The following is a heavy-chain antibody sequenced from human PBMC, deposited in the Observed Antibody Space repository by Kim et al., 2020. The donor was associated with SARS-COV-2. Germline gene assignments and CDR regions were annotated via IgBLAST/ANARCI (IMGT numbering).Heavy chain of an antibody. CDR3: AIAHFGSGTYHFDY. D-gene: IGHD3-10*01. V-gene: IGHV1-18*01. Sequence: ASVKVSCKTSGYTFTNYDIGWVRQAPGQWLEWIGWISPDKVDTNYAQNVQGRATMTTDTSTTTAYMELKNLRFDDTAVYYCAIAHFGSGTYHFDYWGPGT. CDR1: GYTFTNYD. CDR2: ISPDKVDT. J-gene: IGHJ4*02.